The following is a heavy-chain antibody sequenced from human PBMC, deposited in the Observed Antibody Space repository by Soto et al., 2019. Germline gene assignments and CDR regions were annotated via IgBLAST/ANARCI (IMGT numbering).Heavy chain of an antibody. Sequence: SETLSLTCTVSGGSISSYYWSWIRQPPGKGLEWIGYIYYSGSTNYNPSLKSRVTISVDTSKNQFSLKLSSVTAADTAVYYCARDLFVPAVNRYYYYYMDVWGKGTTVTVSS. J-gene: IGHJ6*03. V-gene: IGHV4-59*01. CDR1: GGSISSYY. CDR3: ARDLFVPAVNRYYYYYMDV. CDR2: IYYSGST. D-gene: IGHD2-2*01.